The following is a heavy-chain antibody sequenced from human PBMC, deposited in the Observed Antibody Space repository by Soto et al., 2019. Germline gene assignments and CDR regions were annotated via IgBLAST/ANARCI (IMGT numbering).Heavy chain of an antibody. CDR3: ARGRGYSYGLDP. CDR1: GDSISSNNNY. J-gene: IGHJ5*02. Sequence: SETLSLTCTVSGDSISSNNNYWSWIRQPPGEGLEWTGFISYSGTTSYSPSLKSRVAISLDTSKNQFSLSLSSVTAADTAVYYCARGRGYSYGLDPWGQGTLVTVSS. CDR2: ISYSGTT. V-gene: IGHV4-30-4*01. D-gene: IGHD5-18*01.